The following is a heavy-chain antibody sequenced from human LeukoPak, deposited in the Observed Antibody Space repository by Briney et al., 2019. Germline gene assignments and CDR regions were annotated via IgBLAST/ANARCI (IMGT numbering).Heavy chain of an antibody. CDR2: ISSSGSTI. CDR3: ARGNMVRGVTHYYYYGMDV. V-gene: IGHV3-11*01. Sequence: GGSLRLSCVASGFTFSVYWMSWIRQAPGKGLEWVSYISSSGSTIYYADSVKGRFTISRDNAKNSLYLQMNSLRAEDTAVYYCARGNMVRGVTHYYYYGMDVWGQGTTVTVSS. D-gene: IGHD3-10*01. CDR1: GFTFSVYW. J-gene: IGHJ6*02.